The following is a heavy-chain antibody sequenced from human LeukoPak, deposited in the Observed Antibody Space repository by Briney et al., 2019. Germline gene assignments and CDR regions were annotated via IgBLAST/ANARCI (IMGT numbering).Heavy chain of an antibody. Sequence: GGSLRLSCAASGFTFSSYAMSWVRQAPGKGLECVASIRHDGGDKYYSESVKGRFTISKDNTKNRLFLYMNSLRPEDTAMYYCATDGLTGTTDGTLEDWGQGTLVTVSS. V-gene: IGHV3-30*02. CDR1: GFTFSSYA. CDR2: IRHDGGDK. J-gene: IGHJ4*02. CDR3: ATDGLTGTTDGTLED. D-gene: IGHD1-20*01.